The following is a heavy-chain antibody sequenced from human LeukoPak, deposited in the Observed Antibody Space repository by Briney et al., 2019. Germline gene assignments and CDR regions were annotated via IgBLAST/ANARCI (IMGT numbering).Heavy chain of an antibody. CDR2: IYYSGST. D-gene: IGHD2-8*01. J-gene: IGHJ4*02. CDR3: ARVRGIEGVLMVYATKPYYFDY. V-gene: IGHV4-30-4*08. Sequence: SETLSLTCTVSGGSISSGDYYWSWIRQPPGKGLEWIGYIYYSGSTYYNPSLKSRVTISVDTSKNQFSLKLSSVTAADTAVYYCARVRGIEGVLMVYATKPYYFDYWGQGTLVTVSS. CDR1: GGSISSGDYY.